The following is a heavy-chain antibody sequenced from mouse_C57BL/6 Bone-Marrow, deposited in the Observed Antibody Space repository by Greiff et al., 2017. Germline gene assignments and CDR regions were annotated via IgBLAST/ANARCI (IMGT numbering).Heavy chain of an antibody. CDR1: GFTFSSYA. CDR2: ISDGGSYT. CDR3: ARDLPVGVWYFDV. Sequence: VQLKESGGGLVKPGGSLKLSCAASGFTFSSYAMSWVRQTPEKRLEWVATISDGGSYTYYPDNVKGRFTISRDNAKNNLYLQMSHLKSEDTAMYYCARDLPVGVWYFDVWGTGTTVTVSS. J-gene: IGHJ1*03. V-gene: IGHV5-4*01.